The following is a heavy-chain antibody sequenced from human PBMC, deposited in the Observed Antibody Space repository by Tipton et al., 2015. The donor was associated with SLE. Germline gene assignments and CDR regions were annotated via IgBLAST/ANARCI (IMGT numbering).Heavy chain of an antibody. CDR2: ISYTGNT. CDR3: ARAIRFFDP. CDR1: GVSISESSNF. D-gene: IGHD2-2*02. V-gene: IGHV4-39*01. Sequence: TLSLTCSVSGVSISESSNFWGWIRQPPGKGLEWIGNISYTGNTLYNPSLKSRVTISVDTSKNRFSLKVTSVTAADTAVYYCARAIRFFDPWGQGTLVTVSS. J-gene: IGHJ5*02.